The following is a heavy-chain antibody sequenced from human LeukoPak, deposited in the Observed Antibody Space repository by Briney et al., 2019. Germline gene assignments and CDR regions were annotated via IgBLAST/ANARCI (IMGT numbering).Heavy chain of an antibody. Sequence: PSETLSLTCTVSGGSISSYYWSWIRQPPGKGLEWIGYIYYSGSTNYNPSLKNRVTISVDTSKNQFSLKLSSVTAADTAVYYCARGYSGWAFDYWGQGTLVTVSS. D-gene: IGHD6-19*01. CDR1: GGSISSYY. V-gene: IGHV4-59*01. CDR2: IYYSGST. CDR3: ARGYSGWAFDY. J-gene: IGHJ4*02.